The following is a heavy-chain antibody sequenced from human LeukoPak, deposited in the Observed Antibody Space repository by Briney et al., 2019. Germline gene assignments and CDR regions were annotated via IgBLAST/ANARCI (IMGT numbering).Heavy chain of an antibody. D-gene: IGHD3/OR15-3a*01. Sequence: SETLSLTCAVSGGSISSSYWWTWVRQPPGKGLEWIGEIYHSGSTNYNPSLKSRLSMSLDKSRNQFSLKLTSVAAADTAVYYCGRGYWTGYHHLDFWGQGTLVTVSS. CDR3: GRGYWTGYHHLDF. V-gene: IGHV4-4*02. CDR2: IYHSGST. J-gene: IGHJ4*02. CDR1: GGSISSSYW.